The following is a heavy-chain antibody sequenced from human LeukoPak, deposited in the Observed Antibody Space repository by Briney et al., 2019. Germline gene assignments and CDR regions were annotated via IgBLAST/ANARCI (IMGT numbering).Heavy chain of an antibody. CDR2: IESDGSTT. CDR1: GFTFSSYW. Sequence: PGGSLRLSCAASGFTFSSYWMHWVRQAPGKGLVWVSRIESDGSTTTYADSVKGRITISRDNAKNTLYLQMNSLRAEDTAVYYCARVVDTHFDYWGQGTLVTVSS. J-gene: IGHJ4*02. CDR3: ARVVDTHFDY. D-gene: IGHD5-18*01. V-gene: IGHV3-74*01.